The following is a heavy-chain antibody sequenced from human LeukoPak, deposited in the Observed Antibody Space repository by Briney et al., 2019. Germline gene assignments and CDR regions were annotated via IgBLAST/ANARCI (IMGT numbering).Heavy chain of an antibody. CDR2: IYYSGRT. V-gene: IGHV4-30-4*01. J-gene: IGHJ4*02. CDR3: AREGGSYRPLDY. D-gene: IGHD3-16*02. Sequence: SQTLSLTCTVSAGSISNGDYYWSWIRQPPGKGLEWIGYIYYSGRTYYNPSHKSRVTISVDTSKNQFSLKMNSVTAADTAVYYCAREGGSYRPLDYSGQGTLVTVSS. CDR1: AGSISNGDYY.